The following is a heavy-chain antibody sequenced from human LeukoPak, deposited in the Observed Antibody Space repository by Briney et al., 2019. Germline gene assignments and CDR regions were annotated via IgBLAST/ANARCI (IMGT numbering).Heavy chain of an antibody. CDR2: INHSGST. V-gene: IGHV4-34*01. Sequence: NSSETLSLTCAVYGGSFSGYYWSWIRQPPGKGLEWIGEINHSGSTNYNPSLKRRVTISVDTSKNQFSLKLSSVTAADTALYYCARVRYSYGLKPEGASKYFQHWGQGTLVTVSS. CDR3: ARVRYSYGLKPEGASKYFQH. J-gene: IGHJ1*01. D-gene: IGHD5-18*01. CDR1: GGSFSGYY.